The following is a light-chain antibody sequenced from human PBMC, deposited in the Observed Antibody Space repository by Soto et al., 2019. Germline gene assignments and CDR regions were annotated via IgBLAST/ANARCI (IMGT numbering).Light chain of an antibody. V-gene: IGKV3-20*01. J-gene: IGKJ2*01. CDR3: QQYGSSPYT. Sequence: DIVLTQSPGTLSLSPGETATLSCRASQNVDNAYVAWHQQRPGQAPRLLIHGASTRATGIPDRFGGSGSGTDFALTVSRLEPEDFAVYYCQQYGSSPYTFGQGTKLEIK. CDR2: GAS. CDR1: QNVDNAY.